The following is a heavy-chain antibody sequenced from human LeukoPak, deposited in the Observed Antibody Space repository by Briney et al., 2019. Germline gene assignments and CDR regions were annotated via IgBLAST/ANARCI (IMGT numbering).Heavy chain of an antibody. V-gene: IGHV4-39*01. CDR3: ARQRGEDTAMDLFDY. D-gene: IGHD5-18*01. CDR1: GGSISSSSYY. J-gene: IGHJ4*02. CDR2: IYYSGST. Sequence: SETLSLTCTVSGGSISSSSYYWGWIRQPPGKGLEWIGSIYYSGSTYYNPSPKSRVTISVDTSKNQFSLKLSSVAAADTAVYYCARQRGEDTAMDLFDYWGQGTLVTVSS.